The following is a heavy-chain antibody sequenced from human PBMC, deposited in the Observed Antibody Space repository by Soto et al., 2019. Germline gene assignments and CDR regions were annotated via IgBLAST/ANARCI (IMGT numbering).Heavy chain of an antibody. CDR1: GGSISSGDYY. CDR2: IYYSGST. D-gene: IGHD3-22*01. Sequence: QEQLQESGPGLVKPSQTLSLTCTVSGGSISSGDYYWSWIRQPPGKGLEWIGYIYYSGSTYYNPSLKSRVTISVDTSKNQFSLKLSSVTAADTAVYYCDSYYDSSGYYAYYFDYWGQGTLVTVSS. J-gene: IGHJ4*02. CDR3: DSYYDSSGYYAYYFDY. V-gene: IGHV4-30-4*01.